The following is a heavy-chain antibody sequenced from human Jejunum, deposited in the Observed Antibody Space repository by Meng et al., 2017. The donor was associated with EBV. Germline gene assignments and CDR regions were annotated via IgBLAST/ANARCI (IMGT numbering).Heavy chain of an antibody. D-gene: IGHD3-22*01. CDR3: ARGYYDSSGYYYVNY. Sequence: QVQLQESGPGLVKPSVXLSRTCTASGGSVSGDSSYWSWIRQPPGKGLEWIGYMYYTGTTNYNPSLKSRVTISVDRSKNQFSRKLSSVTAADTAVYYCARGYYDSSGYYYVNYWGQGTLVTVSS. CDR1: GGSVSGDSSY. J-gene: IGHJ4*02. V-gene: IGHV4-61*01. CDR2: MYYTGTT.